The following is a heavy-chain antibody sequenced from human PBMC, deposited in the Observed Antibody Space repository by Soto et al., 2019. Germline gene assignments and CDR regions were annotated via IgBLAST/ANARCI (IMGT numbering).Heavy chain of an antibody. CDR2: NYSGGST. J-gene: IGHJ6*03. V-gene: IGHV3-53*01. CDR3: AKGTGSRWYSFYYYYMDV. CDR1: GFTVSSNY. Sequence: GGSLRLSCAASGFTVSSNYMSWVRQAPGKGLEWASVNYSGGSTYYADSVKGRFTISRDNSKNTLYLQMNSLRVEDTAIYYCAKGTGSRWYSFYYYYMDVWGKGTTVTVSS. D-gene: IGHD6-13*01.